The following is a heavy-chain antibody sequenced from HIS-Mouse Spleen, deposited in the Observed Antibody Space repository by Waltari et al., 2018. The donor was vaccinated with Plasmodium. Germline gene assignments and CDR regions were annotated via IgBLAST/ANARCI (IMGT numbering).Heavy chain of an antibody. V-gene: IGHV4-38-2*02. CDR3: ARSLGIASSYWYFDL. CDR2: IYHSGST. J-gene: IGHJ2*01. Sequence: QVQLQESGPGLVKPSETLSLTCTVSGYSISSGYYWGWLRQPPGQGREWIGSIYHSGSTYSNPSLKSRVTISVDTSKNQFSLKLSSVTAADTAVYYCARSLGIASSYWYFDLWGRGTLVTVSS. CDR1: GYSISSGYY. D-gene: IGHD2-15*01.